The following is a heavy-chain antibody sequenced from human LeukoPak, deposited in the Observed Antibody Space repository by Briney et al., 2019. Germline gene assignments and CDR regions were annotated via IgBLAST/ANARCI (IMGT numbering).Heavy chain of an antibody. V-gene: IGHV4-31*03. Sequence: SQTLSLTCTVSGGSISSGGYYWSWIRQHPGKGLEWIGYIYYSGSTYYNPSLKSRVTISVDTSKNQFSLKLSSVTAADTAVYYCASPVVLAAYYFDYWGQGTLVTVSS. J-gene: IGHJ4*02. CDR1: GGSISSGGYY. CDR2: IYYSGST. CDR3: ASPVVLAAYYFDY. D-gene: IGHD2-2*01.